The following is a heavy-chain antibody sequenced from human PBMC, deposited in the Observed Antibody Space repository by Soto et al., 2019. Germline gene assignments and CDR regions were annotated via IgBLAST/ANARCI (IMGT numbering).Heavy chain of an antibody. CDR3: ARDYWAQVDH. V-gene: IGHV3-74*01. Sequence: EVQLVESGGGLVQPGGSLRLSCVASGFTFSRYWMHWVRQAPGKGLVWVSRISSDGTTTNYADYVEGRFTISRDNARNTLYLQVNSLRAEDTAVYYCARDYWAQVDHWGQGTLVTVSS. D-gene: IGHD2-8*02. J-gene: IGHJ4*02. CDR2: ISSDGTTT. CDR1: GFTFSRYW.